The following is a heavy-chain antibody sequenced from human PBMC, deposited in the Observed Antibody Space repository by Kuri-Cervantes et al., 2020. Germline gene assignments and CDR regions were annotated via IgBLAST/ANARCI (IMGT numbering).Heavy chain of an antibody. Sequence: ASVKVSCKASGYTFTGYYMHWVRQAPGQGLEWMGWINPNSGGTNYAQKFQGRVTMTTDTSTSTAYMELRSLRSDDTAVYYCARCYDLLSGMDVWGQGTTVTVSS. D-gene: IGHD3/OR15-3a*01. CDR1: GYTFTGYY. CDR2: INPNSGGT. V-gene: IGHV1-2*02. CDR3: ARCYDLLSGMDV. J-gene: IGHJ6*02.